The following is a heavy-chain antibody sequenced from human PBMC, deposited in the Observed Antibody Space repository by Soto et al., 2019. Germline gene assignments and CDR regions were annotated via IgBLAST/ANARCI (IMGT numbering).Heavy chain of an antibody. CDR2: IYYSGST. V-gene: IGHV4-59*01. CDR1: CGSISSYY. J-gene: IGHJ4*02. D-gene: IGHD4-17*01. Sequence: ETLSLTCTVSCGSISSYYWSWIRQPPGKGLEWIGYIYYSGSTNYNPSLKSRVTISVDTSKNQFSLKLSSVTAADTAVYYCARSVYGDSPDYWGQGTLVTVSS. CDR3: ARSVYGDSPDY.